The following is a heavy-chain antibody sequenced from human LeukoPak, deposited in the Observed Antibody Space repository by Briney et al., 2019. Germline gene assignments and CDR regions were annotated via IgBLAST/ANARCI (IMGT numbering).Heavy chain of an antibody. CDR2: ISGSGGST. CDR3: AKDRDGYNTDFDY. D-gene: IGHD5-24*01. V-gene: IGHV3-23*01. CDR1: GFIFTNYA. J-gene: IGHJ4*02. Sequence: GGSLRLSCAASGFIFTNYAMTWVRQAPGKGPEWVSGISGSGGSTYYADSVKGRFTISRDKSKNTLYLQMNSLRAEDTAVHYCAKDRDGYNTDFDYWGQGTLVTVSS.